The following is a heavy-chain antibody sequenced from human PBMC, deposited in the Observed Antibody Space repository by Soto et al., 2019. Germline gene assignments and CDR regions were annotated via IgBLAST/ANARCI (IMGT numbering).Heavy chain of an antibody. J-gene: IGHJ4*02. CDR1: GYTLTELS. Sequence: ASVKVSCKVSGYTLTELSMHWVRQAPGKGLEWMGGFDPEDGETIYAQKFQGGVTMTEDTSTDTAYMELSSLRSEDTAVYYCATGGLATDPFDYWGQGTLVTVSS. CDR3: ATGGLATDPFDY. V-gene: IGHV1-24*01. CDR2: FDPEDGET. D-gene: IGHD5-12*01.